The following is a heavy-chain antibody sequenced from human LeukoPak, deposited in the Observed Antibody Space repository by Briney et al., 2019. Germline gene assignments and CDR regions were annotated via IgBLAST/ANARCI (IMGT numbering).Heavy chain of an antibody. V-gene: IGHV3-23*01. J-gene: IGHJ3*02. CDR3: AKGPGDSGWGNGAFDI. Sequence: PGGSLRLSCAASGFTFSSYAMSWVRQAPGKGLEWVSAISGSGGSTYYADSVKGRFTISRDNSKNTLYLQMNSLRAEDTAVYYCAKGPGDSGWGNGAFDIWGQGTMVTVSS. D-gene: IGHD6-19*01. CDR1: GFTFSSYA. CDR2: ISGSGGST.